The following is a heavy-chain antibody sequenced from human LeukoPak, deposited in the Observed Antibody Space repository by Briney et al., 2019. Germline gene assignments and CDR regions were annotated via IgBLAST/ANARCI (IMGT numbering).Heavy chain of an antibody. V-gene: IGHV1-18*01. CDR1: GYTFTSYG. Sequence: ASVTVSSTASGYTFTSYGISWVRQAPGQGLEWMGWITTYNGNTNYAQKLQGTVTMTTDTSTRTVYMELRSLRSDATAVYYCARVYSGSPLDYWGQGTLVTVSS. J-gene: IGHJ4*02. CDR2: ITTYNGNT. CDR3: ARVYSGSPLDY. D-gene: IGHD1-26*01.